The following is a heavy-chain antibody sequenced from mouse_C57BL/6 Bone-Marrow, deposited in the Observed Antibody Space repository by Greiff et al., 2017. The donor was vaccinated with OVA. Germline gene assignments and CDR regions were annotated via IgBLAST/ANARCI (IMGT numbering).Heavy chain of an antibody. CDR3: ARRYYGHWYFDV. V-gene: IGHV5-15*01. Sequence: EVQLQQSGGGLVQPGGSLKLSCAASGFTFSDYGMAWVRQAPRKGPEWVAFISNLAYSIYYADTVTGRFTISRENAKNTLYLEMSSLRSEDTAMYYCARRYYGHWYFDVWGTGTTVTVSS. D-gene: IGHD1-1*01. CDR2: ISNLAYSI. CDR1: GFTFSDYG. J-gene: IGHJ1*03.